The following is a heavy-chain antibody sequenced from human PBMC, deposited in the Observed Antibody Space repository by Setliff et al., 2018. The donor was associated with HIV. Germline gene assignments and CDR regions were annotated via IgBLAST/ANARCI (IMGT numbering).Heavy chain of an antibody. Sequence: SETLSLTCTVSSDSIRFYYWNWIRQPAGKGLEWIGRIYTTGGTNYNPALKSRVTMSIDTSKNQFSLRLNSVTAADTALYYCAREERTSWPRVDYWGQGALVTVSS. CDR2: IYTTGGT. J-gene: IGHJ4*02. CDR3: AREERTSWPRVDY. V-gene: IGHV4-4*07. D-gene: IGHD6-13*01. CDR1: SDSIRFYY.